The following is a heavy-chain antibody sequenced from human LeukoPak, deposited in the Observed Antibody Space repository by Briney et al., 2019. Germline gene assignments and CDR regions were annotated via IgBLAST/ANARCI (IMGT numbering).Heavy chain of an antibody. CDR2: IGGSSDST. CDR3: AKDSGPYASGWYWFDP. CDR1: GFTFSTYA. J-gene: IGHJ5*02. V-gene: IGHV3-23*01. D-gene: IGHD6-19*01. Sequence: GGSLRLSCAASGFTFSTYAMSWVRQAPGKGLEWVSAIGGSSDSTYYADSVKGRFTISRDNSKNTLYLQMNSLRAEDTAVYFCAKDSGPYASGWYWFDPWGQGTLVTVSS.